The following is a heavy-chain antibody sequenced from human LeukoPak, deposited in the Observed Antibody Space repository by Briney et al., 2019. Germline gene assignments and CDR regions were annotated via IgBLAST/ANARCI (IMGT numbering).Heavy chain of an antibody. V-gene: IGHV4-61*01. Sequence: SETLSLTCTASGGSVSSGSYYWSWNRQPPGQGLEWYGYIYYSGSTNYNPSLKSRVTISVDTSKNQFSLKLTSVTAADTALFYCARYSGSHYAFDIWGQGTMVTVSS. D-gene: IGHD1-26*01. CDR3: ARYSGSHYAFDI. CDR1: GGSVSSGSYY. CDR2: IYYSGST. J-gene: IGHJ3*02.